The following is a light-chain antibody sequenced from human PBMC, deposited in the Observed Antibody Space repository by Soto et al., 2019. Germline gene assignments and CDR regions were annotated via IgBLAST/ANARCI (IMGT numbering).Light chain of an antibody. V-gene: IGKV1-5*03. CDR2: EVS. CDR1: QSINKW. Sequence: DILLTQSPSTLSASVGDRLTISCRASQSINKWLAWYQHKPGKAPNLLIYEVSTLHSGVPSRFSGSGSGTEFTLTISSLRPDDFATYYCQHYSGDRATFGQGTKVDI. CDR3: QHYSGDRAT. J-gene: IGKJ1*01.